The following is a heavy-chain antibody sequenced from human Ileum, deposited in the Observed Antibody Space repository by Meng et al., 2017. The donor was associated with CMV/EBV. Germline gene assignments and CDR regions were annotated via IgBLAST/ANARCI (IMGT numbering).Heavy chain of an antibody. V-gene: IGHV4-39*07. J-gene: IGHJ4*02. CDR3: ARDEAAAGTGVDY. Sequence: QLQLQESGPGLVKPSETLSLTCTVPGGSISSSSYYWGWIRQPPGKGLEWIGSIYYSGSTYYNPSLKSRVTISVDTSKNQFSLKLSSVTAADTAVYYCARDEAAAGTGVDYWGQGTLVTVSS. CDR2: IYYSGST. CDR1: GGSISSSSYY. D-gene: IGHD6-13*01.